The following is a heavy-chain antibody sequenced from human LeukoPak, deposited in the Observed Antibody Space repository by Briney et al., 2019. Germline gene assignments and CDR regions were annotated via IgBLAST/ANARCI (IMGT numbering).Heavy chain of an antibody. D-gene: IGHD6-19*01. CDR2: IYYTGST. Sequence: SETLSLTCTVSGGSISSYNWNWIRQSPGKGLEWIGNIYYTGSTNYNPSLKGRVTISVDTSKNQFSLKLSSVTAADTAVFYCARGASGWYWIDYWGQGILVTVSS. CDR1: GGSISSYN. V-gene: IGHV4-59*01. CDR3: ARGASGWYWIDY. J-gene: IGHJ4*02.